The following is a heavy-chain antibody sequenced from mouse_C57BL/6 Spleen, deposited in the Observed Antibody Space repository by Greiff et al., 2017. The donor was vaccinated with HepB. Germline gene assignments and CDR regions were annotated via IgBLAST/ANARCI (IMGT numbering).Heavy chain of an antibody. CDR3: AREDYGSSYGYFDY. D-gene: IGHD1-1*01. CDR1: GYTFTSYW. V-gene: IGHV1-55*01. Sequence: QVQLQQPGAELVKPGASVKMSCKASGYTFTSYWINWVKQRPGQGLEWIGDIYPGSGSTNYNEKLKSKATLTVDTSSSTAYMQLSSLTSEDSAVYYCAREDYGSSYGYFDYWGQGTTLTVSS. CDR2: IYPGSGST. J-gene: IGHJ2*01.